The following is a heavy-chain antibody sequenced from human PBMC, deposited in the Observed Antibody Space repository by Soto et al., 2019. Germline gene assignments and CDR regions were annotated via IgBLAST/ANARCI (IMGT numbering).Heavy chain of an antibody. Sequence: QVQLQESGPGLVKPSETLSLTCTVSGGSISGYYWGWIRQPAGKGLEWIGRIYNSGMTRYNPSLKSRVTMSVDTSKNQFSLRLSSVTAADTAVYYCARFDCSGGTCAPDDYWGQETLVTVSS. J-gene: IGHJ4*02. CDR3: ARFDCSGGTCAPDDY. D-gene: IGHD2-15*01. CDR2: IYNSGMT. CDR1: GGSISGYY. V-gene: IGHV4-4*07.